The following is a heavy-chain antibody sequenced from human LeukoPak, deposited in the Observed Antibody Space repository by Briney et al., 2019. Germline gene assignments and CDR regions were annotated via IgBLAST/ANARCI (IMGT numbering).Heavy chain of an antibody. Sequence: QPGGSLRLSCAASGFTLSSYWMSWVRQAPGKGLEWVANIKEDGSEKYYVDSVEGRFTISRDNAKNSLCLHMNSLTAEDTAMYYCARDWVAEVPFDAFDIWGQGTMVSVSS. CDR2: IKEDGSEK. V-gene: IGHV3-7*01. D-gene: IGHD2-15*01. CDR1: GFTLSSYW. CDR3: ARDWVAEVPFDAFDI. J-gene: IGHJ3*02.